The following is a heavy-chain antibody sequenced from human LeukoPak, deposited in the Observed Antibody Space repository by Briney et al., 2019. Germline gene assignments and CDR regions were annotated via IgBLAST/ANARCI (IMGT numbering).Heavy chain of an antibody. J-gene: IGHJ4*02. CDR1: GGSISSGDYY. D-gene: IGHD3-16*01. V-gene: IGHV4-30-4*01. Sequence: SETLSLTCTVSGGSISSGDYYWSWIRQPPGKGLEWIGYIYYSGTTYYSPSLKSRVTISVDTSKNQFSLKLTSVSAADTAVYYCARGGKVGYFDYWGQGTLVTVSS. CDR2: IYYSGTT. CDR3: ARGGKVGYFDY.